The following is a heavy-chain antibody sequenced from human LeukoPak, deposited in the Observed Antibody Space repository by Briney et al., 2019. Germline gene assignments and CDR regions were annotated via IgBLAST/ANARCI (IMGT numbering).Heavy chain of an antibody. CDR3: ARTFYYDSSGYLPEKYFDY. CDR1: GYTFTSYG. CDR2: ISAYNGNT. J-gene: IGHJ4*02. D-gene: IGHD3-22*01. Sequence: GASVKVSCKASGYTFTSYGISCVRQAPGQGLEWMGWISAYNGNTNYAQKLQGRVTMTTDTSTSTAYMELRSLRSDDTAVYYCARTFYYDSSGYLPEKYFDYWGQGTLVTVSS. V-gene: IGHV1-18*01.